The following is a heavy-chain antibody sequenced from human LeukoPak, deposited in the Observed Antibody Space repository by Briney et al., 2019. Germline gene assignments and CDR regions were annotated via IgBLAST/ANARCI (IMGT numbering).Heavy chain of an antibody. D-gene: IGHD6-19*01. J-gene: IGHJ4*02. CDR2: INPNSAGT. Sequence: GASVKVSCKASGYXFTDYYMHWVRQAPGQGPKWMGWINPNSAGTNYAQKFEGRVTMTRDTSISTAYMELTRLRSDDTAVYYCAREDSGWYVDYWGQGTLVTVSS. V-gene: IGHV1-2*02. CDR1: GYXFTDYY. CDR3: AREDSGWYVDY.